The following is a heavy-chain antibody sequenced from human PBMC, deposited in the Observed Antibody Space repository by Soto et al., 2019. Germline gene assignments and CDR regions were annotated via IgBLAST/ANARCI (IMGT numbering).Heavy chain of an antibody. J-gene: IGHJ4*02. Sequence: GGSLRLSCAASGFTVSSNYMSWVRQAPGKGLEWVSAISGSGGSTYYADSVKGRFTISRDNSKNTLYLQMNSLRAEDTAVYYCAKDVYGSGTWDYWGQGTLVTVSS. D-gene: IGHD3-10*01. CDR2: ISGSGGST. V-gene: IGHV3-23*01. CDR1: GFTVSSNY. CDR3: AKDVYGSGTWDY.